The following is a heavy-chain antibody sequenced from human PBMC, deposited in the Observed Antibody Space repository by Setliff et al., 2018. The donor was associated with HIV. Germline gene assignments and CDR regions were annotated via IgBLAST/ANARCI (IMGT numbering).Heavy chain of an antibody. J-gene: IGHJ4*02. CDR2: IYYSGST. CDR1: GGSISSSSYY. V-gene: IGHV4-39*01. CDR3: ARHSEYSSSWYYFDY. Sequence: PSETLSLTCTVSGGSISSSSYYWGWIRQPPGMGLEWIGSIYYSGSTYYNPSLKSRVTISVDTSKNQFSLKLSSVTAADTAVYYCARHSEYSSSWYYFDYWGQGTLVTVSS. D-gene: IGHD6-13*01.